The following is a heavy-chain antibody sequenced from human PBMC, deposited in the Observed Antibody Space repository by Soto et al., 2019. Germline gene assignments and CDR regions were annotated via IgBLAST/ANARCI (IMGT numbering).Heavy chain of an antibody. CDR1: GGTFSSYA. CDR2: IIPIFGTA. D-gene: IGHD3-10*01. V-gene: IGHV1-69*13. J-gene: IGHJ4*02. CDR3: ARGPLLPGHFDY. Sequence: GASVKVSCKASGGTFSSYAISWVRQAPGQGLEWMGGIIPIFGTANYAQKFQGRVTITADESTSTAYMELSSLRSEDTAVYYCARGPLLPGHFDYWGQGTLVTVSS.